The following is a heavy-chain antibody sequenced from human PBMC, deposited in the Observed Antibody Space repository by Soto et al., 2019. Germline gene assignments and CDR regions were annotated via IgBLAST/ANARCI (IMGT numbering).Heavy chain of an antibody. Sequence: QVQLMQSGAEVKKHGASVKASCKASGDTFTDYYIHWVRQAPGQGLEWMGTVNPSGGHTTYAQHFLGRVTMTRDTSTSTLYMELTSLTSDDTAVYYCARGGHVVVVTAALDYWGQGTLVTVSS. CDR2: VNPSGGHT. CDR1: GDTFTDYY. D-gene: IGHD2-21*02. V-gene: IGHV1-46*01. CDR3: ARGGHVVVVTAALDY. J-gene: IGHJ4*02.